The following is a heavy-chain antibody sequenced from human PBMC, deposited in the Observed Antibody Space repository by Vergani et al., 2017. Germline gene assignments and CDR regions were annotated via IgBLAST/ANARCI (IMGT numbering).Heavy chain of an antibody. D-gene: IGHD3-3*01. CDR2: IYYSGST. Sequence: QVQLQESGPGLVKPSETLSLTCTVSGGSISSYYWSWNRQPPGKGLEWIGYIYYSGSTNYNPSLKSRVTISVDTSKNQFSLKLSSVTAADTAVYYCARVSGGVDYWGQGTLVTVSS. CDR3: ARVSGGVDY. V-gene: IGHV4-59*12. CDR1: GGSISSYY. J-gene: IGHJ4*02.